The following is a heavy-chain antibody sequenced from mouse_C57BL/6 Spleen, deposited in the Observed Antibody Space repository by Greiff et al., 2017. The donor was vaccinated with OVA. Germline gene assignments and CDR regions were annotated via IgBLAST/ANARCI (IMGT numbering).Heavy chain of an antibody. V-gene: IGHV1-26*01. Sequence: EVQLQQSGPELVKPGASVKISCKASGYTFTDYYMNWVKQSPGKSLEWIGDINPNNGGTSYNQKFKGKATLTVDKSSSTAYMELRSLTSEDSAVYYCARETAQATFFDYWGQGTTLTVSS. CDR1: GYTFTDYY. D-gene: IGHD3-2*02. CDR2: INPNNGGT. CDR3: ARETAQATFFDY. J-gene: IGHJ2*01.